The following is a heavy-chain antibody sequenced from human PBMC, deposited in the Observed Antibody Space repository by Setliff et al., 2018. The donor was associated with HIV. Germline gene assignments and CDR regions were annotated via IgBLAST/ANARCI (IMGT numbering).Heavy chain of an antibody. D-gene: IGHD5-12*01. CDR3: GLATILGGAFDY. V-gene: IGHV1-46*01. CDR1: GYAFTYYY. CDR2: LNPNGGST. Sequence: ASVKVSCKTSGYAFTYYYIHWVRQAPGQGLEWLGTLNPNGGSTTYAQKFQGRVTINADISTSTAYMDLSRLRSEDTAVYYCGLATILGGAFDYWGQGTLVTVSS. J-gene: IGHJ4*02.